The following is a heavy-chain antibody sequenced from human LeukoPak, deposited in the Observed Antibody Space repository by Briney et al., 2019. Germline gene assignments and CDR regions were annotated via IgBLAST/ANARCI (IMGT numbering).Heavy chain of an antibody. Sequence: TPSETLSLTCTVSGGSISSSSYYWGWIRQPPGKGLEWIGSIYYSGSTYYNPSLKSRVTISVDTSKNQFSLKLSSVTAADTAVYYCARIVATDLWRYYFDYWGQGTLVTVSS. CDR2: IYYSGST. CDR3: ARIVATDLWRYYFDY. D-gene: IGHD5-12*01. V-gene: IGHV4-39*07. CDR1: GGSISSSSYY. J-gene: IGHJ4*02.